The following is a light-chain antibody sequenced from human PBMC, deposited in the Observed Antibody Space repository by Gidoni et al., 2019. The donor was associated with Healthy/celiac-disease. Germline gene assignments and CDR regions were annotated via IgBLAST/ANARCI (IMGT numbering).Light chain of an antibody. CDR3: QQYNSYSGT. CDR1: QSISSW. CDR2: AAS. J-gene: IGKJ1*01. V-gene: IGKV1-5*01. Sequence: LPMNPSPSTLSASVGDRVTITCRASQSISSWLAWYQQKPGKAPKLLIYAASSLESGVPSRFSGSGSGTEFTLTISSLQPDDFATYYCQQYNSYSGTFGQGTKVEIK.